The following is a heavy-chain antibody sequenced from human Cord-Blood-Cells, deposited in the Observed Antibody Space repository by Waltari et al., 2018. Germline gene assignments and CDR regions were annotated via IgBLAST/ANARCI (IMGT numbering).Heavy chain of an antibody. Sequence: EVQLVESGGGLVQPGRSLRLSCAASGFTFDDYAMHWVRPAPGKGLEWVSGISWNSGSIGYADSVKGRFTISRDNAKNSLYLQMNSLRAEDTALYYCAKDGDSSGWPYNWFDPWGQGTLVTVSS. J-gene: IGHJ5*02. CDR2: ISWNSGSI. D-gene: IGHD6-19*01. CDR3: AKDGDSSGWPYNWFDP. CDR1: GFTFDDYA. V-gene: IGHV3-9*01.